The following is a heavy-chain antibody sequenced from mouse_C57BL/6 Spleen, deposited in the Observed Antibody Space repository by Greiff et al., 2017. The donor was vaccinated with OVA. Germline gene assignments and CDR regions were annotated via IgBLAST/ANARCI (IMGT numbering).Heavy chain of an antibody. CDR1: GYTFTSYW. J-gene: IGHJ3*01. D-gene: IGHD1-1*01. V-gene: IGHV1-50*01. CDR2: IDPSDSYT. CDR3: VRPYITTVVEGRFAY. Sequence: VQLQQPGAELVKPGASVKLSCKASGYTFTSYWMQWVKQRPGQGLEWIGEIDPSDSYTNYNQQFKGKATLTVDPSSSTAYKQLSSQTTEDSAVDYGVRPYITTVVEGRFAYWGQGTLVTVSA.